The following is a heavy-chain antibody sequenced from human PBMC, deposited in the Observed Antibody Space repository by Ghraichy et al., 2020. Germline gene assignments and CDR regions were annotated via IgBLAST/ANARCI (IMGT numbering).Heavy chain of an antibody. V-gene: IGHV4-39*01. CDR2: IYYSGST. CDR1: GGSISSSSYY. D-gene: IGHD3-3*01. J-gene: IGHJ4*02. Sequence: SETLSLTCTVSGGSISSSSYYWGWIRQPPGKGLEWIGSIYYSGSTYYNPSLKSRVTISVDTSKNQFSLKLSSVTAADTAVYYCARRGTWSGYYDLFDYWGQGTLVTVS. CDR3: ARRGTWSGYYDLFDY.